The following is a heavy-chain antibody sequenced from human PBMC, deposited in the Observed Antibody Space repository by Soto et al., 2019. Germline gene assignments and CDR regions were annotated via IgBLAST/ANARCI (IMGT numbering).Heavy chain of an antibody. J-gene: IGHJ4*02. CDR1: GFTFSSYA. V-gene: IGHV3-30-3*01. Sequence: QVQLVESGGGVVQPGRSLRLSCAASGFTFSSYAMHWVRQAPGKGLEWVAVISYDGNNKYYADSVKGRFTISRDNSKNTLYLQMNSLRAEDTAVYYCARWNVQHDSYGYFWGQGTLVTVSS. CDR2: ISYDGNNK. CDR3: ARWNVQHDSYGYF. D-gene: IGHD5-18*01.